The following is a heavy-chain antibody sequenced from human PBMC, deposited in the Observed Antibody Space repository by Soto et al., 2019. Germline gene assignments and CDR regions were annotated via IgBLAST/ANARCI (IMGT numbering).Heavy chain of an antibody. CDR1: GFTFTRYS. J-gene: IGHJ4*02. Sequence: GGSLRLSCAASGFTFTRYSMNWVRQAPGKGLEWVSSISSTTNYIYYGDSMKGRFTISRDNAKNSLYMEMNSLRAEDTDVYYCARESEDLTSNFDYWGQGTLVTVSS. CDR3: ARESEDLTSNFDY. CDR2: ISSTTNYI. V-gene: IGHV3-21*06.